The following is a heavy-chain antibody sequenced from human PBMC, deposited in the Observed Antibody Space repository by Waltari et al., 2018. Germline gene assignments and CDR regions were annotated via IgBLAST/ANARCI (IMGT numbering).Heavy chain of an antibody. Sequence: QLQLQESGPGLVKPSGTLSLNCDVSGESMSSTDFWRWVRQSPQRGLDWLGQGQRSGRSKYPPSVAGRVTVSVDTSDNQFSLTVTSATAADSAIYFCARDRGRGLYLDTWGPGILFTVSP. J-gene: IGHJ5*02. CDR1: GESMSSTDF. CDR3: ARDRGRGLYLDT. D-gene: IGHD2-15*01. V-gene: IGHV4-4*02. CDR2: GQRSGRS.